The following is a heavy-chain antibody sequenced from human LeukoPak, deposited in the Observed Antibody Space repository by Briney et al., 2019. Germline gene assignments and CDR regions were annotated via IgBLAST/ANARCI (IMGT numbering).Heavy chain of an antibody. V-gene: IGHV3-30*18. CDR1: GFSFSSYG. Sequence: GRSLRLSRAVSGFSFSSYGMHWVRQAPGKGLEWVAVISYDGRNKYYADSVKGRFTISRDNSKNTLYLQMNSLRREDTAVYYCAKYFDYIWGSYLTHYFDYWGQGTLVTVSS. J-gene: IGHJ4*02. CDR2: ISYDGRNK. CDR3: AKYFDYIWGSYLTHYFDY. D-gene: IGHD3-16*02.